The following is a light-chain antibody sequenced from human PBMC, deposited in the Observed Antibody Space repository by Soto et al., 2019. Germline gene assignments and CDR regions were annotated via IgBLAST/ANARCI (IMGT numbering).Light chain of an antibody. CDR1: QTISDN. CDR2: GAF. Sequence: EIVMTQSPATLSVSPGERVTLSCRASQTISDNLAWFQQKSGQAPRLLIHGAFKRATGVPDRFSGSGSGTEFTLTISCLQSEDSAVYYCQQYHNWPPQYTFGQGTKLQIK. J-gene: IGKJ2*01. V-gene: IGKV3-15*01. CDR3: QQYHNWPPQYT.